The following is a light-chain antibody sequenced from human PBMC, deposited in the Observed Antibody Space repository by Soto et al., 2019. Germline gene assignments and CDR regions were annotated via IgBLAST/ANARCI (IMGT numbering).Light chain of an antibody. J-gene: IGKJ3*01. Sequence: DIQMTQSPSTLSASVGDRVTITCRASQSISSWLAWYQQKPGKAPKLLIYKASSLESGVPSRFSGSGSGTEFTLTISSLQPDDFATYYCQHYNSYPFTFGPGTIVDIK. CDR3: QHYNSYPFT. CDR2: KAS. V-gene: IGKV1-5*03. CDR1: QSISSW.